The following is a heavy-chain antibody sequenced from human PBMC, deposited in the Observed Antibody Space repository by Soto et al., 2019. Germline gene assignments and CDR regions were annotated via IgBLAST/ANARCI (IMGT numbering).Heavy chain of an antibody. J-gene: IGHJ4*02. CDR3: AKMNNWNDVSHFDY. Sequence: QVQLVESGGGVVQPGRSLRLSCAASGFTFSSYGMHWVRQAPGKGLEWVAVISYDGSNKYYADSVKGRFTISRDNSKNTLYLQMNSLRAEDTAVYYCAKMNNWNDVSHFDYWGPGTLVTVSS. D-gene: IGHD1-20*01. CDR2: ISYDGSNK. CDR1: GFTFSSYG. V-gene: IGHV3-30*18.